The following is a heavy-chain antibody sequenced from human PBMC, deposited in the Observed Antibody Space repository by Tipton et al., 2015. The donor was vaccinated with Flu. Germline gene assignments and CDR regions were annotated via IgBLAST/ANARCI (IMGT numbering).Heavy chain of an antibody. CDR2: ISSRGSTT. CDR3: ARAILNYYDSSGYRGAFDI. D-gene: IGHD3-22*01. V-gene: IGHV3-48*03. CDR1: GFTFSSYE. Sequence: AVSGFTFSSYEMNWVRQAPVKGLEWVSHISSRGSTTYYADSVKGRFTISRDNAKNSLYLQMNSLRAEDTAVYYCARAILNYYDSSGYRGAFDIWGQGTMVTVSS. J-gene: IGHJ3*02.